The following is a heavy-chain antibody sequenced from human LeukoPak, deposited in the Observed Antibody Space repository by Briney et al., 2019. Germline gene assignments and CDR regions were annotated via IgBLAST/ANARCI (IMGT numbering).Heavy chain of an antibody. CDR1: GGSFSGYY. J-gene: IGHJ4*02. Sequence: SETLSLTCAVYGGSFSGYYWSWIRQPPGKGLEWIGEINHSGSTNYNPSLKSRVTISVDTSKTQFSLKLSSVTAADTAFYYCARWSGYYFDYWGQGSLVTVSS. D-gene: IGHD3-3*01. V-gene: IGHV4-34*01. CDR2: INHSGST. CDR3: ARWSGYYFDY.